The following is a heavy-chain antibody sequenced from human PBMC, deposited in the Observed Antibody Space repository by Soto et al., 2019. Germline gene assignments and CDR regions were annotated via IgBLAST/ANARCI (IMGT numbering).Heavy chain of an antibody. CDR1: GFTVSSNY. Sequence: EVQLVESGGGLIQPGGSLRLSCAASGFTVSSNYMTWVRQAPGKGLEWVSVLYSGGSTYYADSVKGRFTISRDSSKNTLYLQMNSRRAEDTALYYCARDSRNRNFFDFWGQGTLVTVSS. CDR3: ARDSRNRNFFDF. J-gene: IGHJ4*02. V-gene: IGHV3-53*01. D-gene: IGHD2-2*01. CDR2: LYSGGST.